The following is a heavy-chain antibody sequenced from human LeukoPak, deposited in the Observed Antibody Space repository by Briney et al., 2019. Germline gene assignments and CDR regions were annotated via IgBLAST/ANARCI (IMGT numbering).Heavy chain of an antibody. D-gene: IGHD3-10*01. V-gene: IGHV4-59*01. CDR2: IYYCGST. J-gene: IGHJ1*01. Sequence: SETLSLTCTVSGGSISSYYWIWIRQPPGKGREGMGYIYYCGSTNYNPSLKSRVTISVDTSKNQFSLKLSSATAADTAVYYCARVAPSFTWFGELSGYFQHWGQGTLVTVSS. CDR1: GGSISSYY. CDR3: ARVAPSFTWFGELSGYFQH.